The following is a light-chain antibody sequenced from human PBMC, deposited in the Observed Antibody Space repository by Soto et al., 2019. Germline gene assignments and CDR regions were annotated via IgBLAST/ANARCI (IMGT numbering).Light chain of an antibody. Sequence: EIRLMRYPGILSLSPGERVTLSCRAIQTLRRTYIAWYQQKLGQAPRVVIYGASNRATGIPDRFSGSGSGTDFSLTISRLEPEDFEVYYCHQYDISPQTFGRGTKVDIK. V-gene: IGKV3-20*01. CDR2: GAS. CDR3: HQYDISPQT. J-gene: IGKJ2*01. CDR1: QTLRRTY.